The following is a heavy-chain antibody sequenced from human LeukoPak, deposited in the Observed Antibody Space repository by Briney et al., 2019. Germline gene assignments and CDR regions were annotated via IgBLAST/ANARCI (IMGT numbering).Heavy chain of an antibody. CDR2: ISSSSSYI. CDR3: AILELANFDY. D-gene: IGHD1-7*01. V-gene: IGHV3-21*01. CDR1: GFTFSSYS. Sequence: GGSLRLSCAASGFTFSSYSMNWVRQAPGKGLEWVSSISSSSSYIYYADSVKGRSTISRDNAKNSLYLQMNSLRAEDTAVYYCAILELANFDYWGQGTLVTVSS. J-gene: IGHJ4*02.